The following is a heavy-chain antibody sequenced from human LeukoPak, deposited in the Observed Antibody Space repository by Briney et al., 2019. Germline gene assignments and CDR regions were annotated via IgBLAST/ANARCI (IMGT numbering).Heavy chain of an antibody. J-gene: IGHJ4*02. CDR2: IYFSGTI. CDR3: ARLDYYDRTGFG. V-gene: IGHV4-39*01. CDR1: DGSISTVSPY. D-gene: IGHD3-22*01. Sequence: SETLSLTCTVSDGSISTVSPYWGWIRQPPGKGLEWIGSIYFSGTIYYNPSLQSRVTISVDTSKNQFSLKLSSVTAADTAVYYCARLDYYDRTGFGWGQGTLVTVSS.